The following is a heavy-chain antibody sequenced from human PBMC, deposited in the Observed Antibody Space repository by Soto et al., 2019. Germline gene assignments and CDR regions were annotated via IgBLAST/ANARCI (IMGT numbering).Heavy chain of an antibody. V-gene: IGHV1-69*01. Sequence: QVQLVQSGAEVKKPGSSVKVSCKASGDTFSSYAISWVRQAPGQGLEWMGGIIPIFGTANYAQKFQGRVTITADESTSTAYMELSSLRSEDTAVYYCARELFGGVIAPPRFDPWGQGTLVTVSS. D-gene: IGHD3-16*02. CDR2: IIPIFGTA. CDR3: ARELFGGVIAPPRFDP. CDR1: GDTFSSYA. J-gene: IGHJ5*02.